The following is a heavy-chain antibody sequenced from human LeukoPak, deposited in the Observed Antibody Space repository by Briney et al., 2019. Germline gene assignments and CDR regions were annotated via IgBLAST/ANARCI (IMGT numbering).Heavy chain of an antibody. V-gene: IGHV4-39*07. D-gene: IGHD5-12*01. CDR1: GGSISTSSYY. CDR3: ARGRGLNLGLRRYYFDY. J-gene: IGHJ4*02. Sequence: SETLSLTCTVSGGSISTSSYYWGWIRQPPGKGLECIGNIYYSGSTYYNPSLKSRVTISVDTSKNQFSLKLSSVTAADTAVYCCARGRGLNLGLRRYYFDYWGQGTLVTVSS. CDR2: IYYSGST.